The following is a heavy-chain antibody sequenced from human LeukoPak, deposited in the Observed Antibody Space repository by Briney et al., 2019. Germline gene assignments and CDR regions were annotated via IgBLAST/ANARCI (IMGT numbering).Heavy chain of an antibody. J-gene: IGHJ4*01. Sequence: PGGSLRLSCAASGLTFSSYSMNWVRQAPGKGLEWVSYISSSSSIIYYADSVKGRFTISRDNVKNSLYLQMNSLRAEDTAVYYCARDPGGYFDYWGQEPWSPSPQ. CDR1: GLTFSSYS. D-gene: IGHD3-10*01. CDR2: ISSSSSII. V-gene: IGHV3-48*01. CDR3: ARDPGGYFDY.